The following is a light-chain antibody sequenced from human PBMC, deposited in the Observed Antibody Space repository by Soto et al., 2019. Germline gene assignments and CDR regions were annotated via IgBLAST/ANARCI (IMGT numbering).Light chain of an antibody. Sequence: DIQMTQSPSSLSASVGDRVTITCRASQGISNYLAWFQQKPGKATKSLIYAASSFQSWVPSKYGGTGSGTEFPLTISRVPAEYFENYYCQQYKSYPLTFGQWTRLEIK. CDR2: AAS. V-gene: IGKV1-16*02. CDR1: QGISNY. J-gene: IGKJ5*01. CDR3: QQYKSYPLT.